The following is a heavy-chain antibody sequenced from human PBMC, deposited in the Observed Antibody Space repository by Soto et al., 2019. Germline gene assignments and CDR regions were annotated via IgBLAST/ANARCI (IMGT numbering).Heavy chain of an antibody. V-gene: IGHV1-58*01. J-gene: IGHJ6*02. CDR1: GFTFTSSA. CDR2: IVVGSGNT. D-gene: IGHD3-3*01. CDR3: AADQVPYYDFWSGFVRYYYGMDV. Sequence: SVKVSCKASGFTFTSSAVQWVRQARGQRLEWIGWIVVGSGNTNYAQKFQERVTITRDMSTSTAYMELSSLRSEDTAVYYCAADQVPYYDFWSGFVRYYYGMDVWGQGTTVTISS.